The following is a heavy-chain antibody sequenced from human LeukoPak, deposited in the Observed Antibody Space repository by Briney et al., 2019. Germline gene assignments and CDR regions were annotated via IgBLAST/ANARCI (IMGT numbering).Heavy chain of an antibody. CDR3: AKDMGYDSSGYYYALPYFDY. CDR2: IRYDGSNK. V-gene: IGHV3-30*02. D-gene: IGHD3-22*01. Sequence: GGSLRLSCAASGFTFSTYGMHWVRQAPGKGLGWVAFIRYDGSNKYYADSVKGRFTISRDNSKNTLYLQMNSLRAEDTAVYYCAKDMGYDSSGYYYALPYFDYWGQGTLVTVSS. J-gene: IGHJ4*02. CDR1: GFTFSTYG.